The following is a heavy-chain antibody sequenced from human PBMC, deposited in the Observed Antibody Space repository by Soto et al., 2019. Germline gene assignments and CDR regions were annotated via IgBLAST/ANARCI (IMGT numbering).Heavy chain of an antibody. CDR3: ARDGLVWGDQLFDY. Sequence: ASVKVSCKASGYTFTSYGISWVRQAPGQGLEWMGWISAYNGNTNYAQKLQGRVTMTTDKSTSTVYMELSSLRSEDTAVYYCARDGLVWGDQLFDYWGQGTLVTVSS. CDR1: GYTFTSYG. CDR2: ISAYNGNT. D-gene: IGHD3-16*01. J-gene: IGHJ4*02. V-gene: IGHV1-18*01.